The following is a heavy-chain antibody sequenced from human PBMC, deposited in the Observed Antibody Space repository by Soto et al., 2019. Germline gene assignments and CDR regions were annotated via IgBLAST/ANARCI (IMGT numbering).Heavy chain of an antibody. Sequence: PGGSLRLSCAGSGFTFSSYWMNWVRQAPGKGLEWVANIKEDGSETYYVASVKGRFTISRDNAKNSLYLQMNSLRAEDTAVYHCIQAMDGWGKGNTVTFSS. D-gene: IGHD5-18*01. CDR1: GFTFSSYW. CDR2: IKEDGSET. V-gene: IGHV3-7*01. CDR3: IQAMDG. J-gene: IGHJ6*03.